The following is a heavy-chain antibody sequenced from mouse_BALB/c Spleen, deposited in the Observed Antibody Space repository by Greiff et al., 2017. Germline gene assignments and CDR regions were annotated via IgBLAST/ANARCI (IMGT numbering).Heavy chain of an antibody. CDR2: ISSGGSYT. Sequence: EVQRVESGGGLVKPGGSLKLSCAASGFTFSSYAMSWVRQTPEKRLEWVATISSGGSYTYYPDSVKGRFTISRDNAKNTLYLQMSSLRSEDTAMYYCARGGGGFAYWGQGTLVTVSA. J-gene: IGHJ3*01. CDR3: ARGGGGFAY. V-gene: IGHV5-9-3*01. CDR1: GFTFSSYA.